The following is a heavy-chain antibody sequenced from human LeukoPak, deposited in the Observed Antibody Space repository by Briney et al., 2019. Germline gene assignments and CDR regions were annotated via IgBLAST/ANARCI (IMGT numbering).Heavy chain of an antibody. CDR2: MNPNSGYT. J-gene: IGHJ4*02. D-gene: IGHD1-26*01. CDR1: GYSFTSYD. CDR3: ARVVGAIDY. V-gene: IGHV1-8*01. Sequence: GASVKVSCKASGYSFTSYDINWVRQATGQGLEWLGWMNPNSGYTGYAQKSQGRVTMTRDTSISTAYMELSSLRSEDTAVYYCARVVGAIDYWGQGTLVTVSS.